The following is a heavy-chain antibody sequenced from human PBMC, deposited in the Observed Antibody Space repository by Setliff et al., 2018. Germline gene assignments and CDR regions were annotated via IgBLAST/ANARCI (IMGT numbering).Heavy chain of an antibody. Sequence: SETLSLTCTVSGGSITDENSWWAWIRQPAGKRPEWLGLIYIRGGTDYNPSLKSRVTISLDTSRNQYSLNLTSVTAADTAVYYCAVDHVTNIAESGYGYTRIDPWGQGIPVTVSS. D-gene: IGHD6-19*01. J-gene: IGHJ5*02. CDR2: IYIRGGT. V-gene: IGHV4-61*02. CDR3: AVDHVTNIAESGYGYTRIDP. CDR1: GGSITDENSW.